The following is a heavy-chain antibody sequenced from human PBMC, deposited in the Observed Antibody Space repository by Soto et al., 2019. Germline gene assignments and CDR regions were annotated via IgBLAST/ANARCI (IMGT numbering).Heavy chain of an antibody. V-gene: IGHV3-30-3*01. CDR2: ISYDGSNK. Sequence: GSLRLSCAASGFTFSSYAMHWVRQAPGKGLEWVAVISYDGSNKYYADSVKGRFTISRDNSKNTLYLQMNSLRAEDTAVYYCARDGSTTIFGVVMGSYHWGQGT. D-gene: IGHD3-3*01. CDR1: GFTFSSYA. CDR3: ARDGSTTIFGVVMGSYH. J-gene: IGHJ5*02.